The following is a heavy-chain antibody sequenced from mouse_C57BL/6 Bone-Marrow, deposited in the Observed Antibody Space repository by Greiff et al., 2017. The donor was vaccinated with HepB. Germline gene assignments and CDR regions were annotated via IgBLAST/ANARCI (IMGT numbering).Heavy chain of an antibody. CDR3: ARVYYGHWYFDV. D-gene: IGHD1-1*01. J-gene: IGHJ1*03. CDR1: GYSITSGYS. CDR2: ISYDGSN. Sequence: VQLQQSGPGLVKPSQSLSLTCSVTGYSITSGYSWNWIRQFPGNKLEWMGYISYDGSNNYNPALKNQISITRDTYKNQFFLKLNAVTTEDTATYYCARVYYGHWYFDVWGTGTTVTVSS. V-gene: IGHV3-6*01.